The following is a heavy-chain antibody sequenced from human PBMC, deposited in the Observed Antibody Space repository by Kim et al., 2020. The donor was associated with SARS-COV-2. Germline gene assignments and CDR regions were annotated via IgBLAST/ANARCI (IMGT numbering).Heavy chain of an antibody. J-gene: IGHJ3*02. Sequence: GGSLRLSCAASGFTFSSYAIHWVRQAPGKGLEWVAVIWYDGSNKYYADSVKGRFTISRDNSKNTLYLKMNSLRAEDTAMYYCAKENGIQLWLGRNAFDIWGQGTMVTVSS. CDR1: GFTFSSYA. CDR3: AKENGIQLWLGRNAFDI. D-gene: IGHD5-18*01. V-gene: IGHV3-30*02. CDR2: IWYDGSNK.